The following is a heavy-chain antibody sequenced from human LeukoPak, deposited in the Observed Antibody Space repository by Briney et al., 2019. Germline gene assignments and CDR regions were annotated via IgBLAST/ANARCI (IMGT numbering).Heavy chain of an antibody. D-gene: IGHD3-22*01. CDR1: GGSFSGYY. V-gene: IGHV4-34*01. Sequence: PSETLSLTCAVYGGSFSGYYWSWIRQPPGKGLEWIGEINHSGSTNYNPSLKSRVTISVDTSKNQFSLKLSSVTAADTAVYYCARAYYYDSSGYAYYYMDVWGKGTTVTISS. CDR3: ARAYYYDSSGYAYYYMDV. J-gene: IGHJ6*03. CDR2: INHSGST.